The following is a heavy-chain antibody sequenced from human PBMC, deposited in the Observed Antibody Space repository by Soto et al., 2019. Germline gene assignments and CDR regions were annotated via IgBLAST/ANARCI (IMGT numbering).Heavy chain of an antibody. CDR2: ISGSGGST. CDR1: GFTFSNYA. V-gene: IGHV3-23*01. J-gene: IGHJ2*01. CDR3: AKDRANWYFDL. Sequence: GGSLRLSCAASGFTFSNYAMHWVRQAPGKGLEWVSTISGSGGSTYYADSMKGRFTISRDNSMNALYLQMNSLRADDTAVYYCAKDRANWYFDLWGRGTLVTVSS. D-gene: IGHD2-8*01.